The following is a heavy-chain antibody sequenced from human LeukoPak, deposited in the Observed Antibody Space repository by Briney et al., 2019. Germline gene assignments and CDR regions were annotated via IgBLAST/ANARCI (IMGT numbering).Heavy chain of an antibody. CDR2: INAHSGNT. CDR1: GYTSSTFG. Sequence: AASVNVSCKASGYTSSTFGISWVRRAPGQGLEWMGWINAHSGNTNYGQKLQGRVTMTTDTSTSTVYMELRSLRSDDTAVYYCATGDLTGRDYYYYYMDVWGKGTTVTVSS. J-gene: IGHJ6*03. CDR3: ATGDLTGRDYYYYYMDV. D-gene: IGHD1-20*01. V-gene: IGHV1-18*01.